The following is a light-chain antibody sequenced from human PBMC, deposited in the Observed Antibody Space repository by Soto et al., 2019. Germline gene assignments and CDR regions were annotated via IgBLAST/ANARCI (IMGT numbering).Light chain of an antibody. J-gene: IGKJ1*01. Sequence: DIHLTQSPSTLSAFVGDRVTITCRASHSVRTWLAWYQQKPGKAPKLLLYKASSLESGVPPRFSGSGSGTDFTLSISSLQADDFATYYCQQYDVYPWTFGLGTKVEI. CDR2: KAS. CDR3: QQYDVYPWT. CDR1: HSVRTW. V-gene: IGKV1-5*03.